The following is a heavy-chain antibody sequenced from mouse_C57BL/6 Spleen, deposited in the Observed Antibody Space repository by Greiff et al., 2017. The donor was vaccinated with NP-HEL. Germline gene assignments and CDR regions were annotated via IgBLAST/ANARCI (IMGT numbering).Heavy chain of an antibody. CDR3: ARYYGSSRYAMDY. Sequence: DVMLVESGGGLVKPGGSLKLSCAASGFTFSDYGMHWVRQAPEKGLEWVAYISSGSSTIYYADTVKGRFTISRDNAKNTLFLQMTSLRSEDTAMYYCARYYGSSRYAMDYWGQGTSVTVSS. CDR1: GFTFSDYG. J-gene: IGHJ4*01. D-gene: IGHD1-1*01. CDR2: ISSGSSTI. V-gene: IGHV5-17*01.